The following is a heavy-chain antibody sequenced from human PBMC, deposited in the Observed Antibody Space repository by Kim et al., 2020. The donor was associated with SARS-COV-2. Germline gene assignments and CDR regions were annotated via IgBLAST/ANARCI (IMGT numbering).Heavy chain of an antibody. V-gene: IGHV3-21*01. CDR2: IGSTTDYI. J-gene: IGHJ4*02. D-gene: IGHD2-2*01. CDR3: ARVGCCSRDTRHFY. CDR1: GFAFGTHS. Sequence: GGSLRLSCAASGFAFGTHSMNWVRQAPGKGLEWVSSIGSTTDYIYYADSLKGRFTISRDNSKNTLYLQMDSLRAEDTAVYYCARVGCCSRDTRHFYWFQG.